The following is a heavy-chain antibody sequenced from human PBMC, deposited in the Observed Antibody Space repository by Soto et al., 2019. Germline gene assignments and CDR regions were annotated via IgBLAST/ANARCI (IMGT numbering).Heavy chain of an antibody. CDR2: IGSAGDT. V-gene: IGHV3-13*01. CDR1: GFTFSSYA. D-gene: IGHD7-27*01. Sequence: GGSLRLSCAASGFTFSSYAVHRVRQPTGKGLEWVSVIGSAGDTYYPGSVKGRFTISRENAKNSLYLQTNSLRAEDTAVYYCARGYLGSFDYWGQGTLVTVSS. J-gene: IGHJ4*02. CDR3: ARGYLGSFDY.